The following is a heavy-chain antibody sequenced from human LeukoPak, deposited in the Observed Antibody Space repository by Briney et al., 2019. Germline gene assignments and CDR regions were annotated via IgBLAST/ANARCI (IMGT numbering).Heavy chain of an antibody. CDR1: GGSISSSSYY. V-gene: IGHV4-39*07. CDR2: IYYSGST. J-gene: IGHJ4*02. Sequence: SETLSLTCTVSGGSISSSSYYWGWIRQPPGKGLEWIGSIYYSGSTYYNPSLKSRVTISVDTSKNQFSLKLSSVTAADTAVYYCATRSFFNWNYVYWGQGTLVTVSS. CDR3: ATRSFFNWNYVY. D-gene: IGHD1-7*01.